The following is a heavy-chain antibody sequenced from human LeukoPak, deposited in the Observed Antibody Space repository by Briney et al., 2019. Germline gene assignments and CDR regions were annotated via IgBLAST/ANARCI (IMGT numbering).Heavy chain of an antibody. Sequence: SETLSLTCAGYGGSFSGYYWSWIRQPPGKGLEWIGEINHSGSTNYNPSLKSRVTISVDTSKNQFSLKLSSVTAADTAVYYCARGATVTRDFDYWGQGTLVTVSS. J-gene: IGHJ4*02. CDR3: ARGATVTRDFDY. D-gene: IGHD4-11*01. V-gene: IGHV4-34*01. CDR2: INHSGST. CDR1: GGSFSGYY.